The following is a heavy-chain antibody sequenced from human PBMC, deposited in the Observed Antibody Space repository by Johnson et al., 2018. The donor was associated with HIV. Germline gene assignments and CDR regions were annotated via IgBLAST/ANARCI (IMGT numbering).Heavy chain of an antibody. CDR3: AREEGVGDDYGGKSAFDI. CDR1: GFTFSSYA. V-gene: IGHV3-30-3*01. CDR2: ISYDGSNK. D-gene: IGHD4-23*01. J-gene: IGHJ3*02. Sequence: VQLVESGGGVVQPGRSLRLSCAASGFTFSSYAMHWVRQAPGKGLEWVAVISYDGSNKYYADSVKGRFTISRDNSKNTRYLQMNSLRAEDTAVYYCAREEGVGDDYGGKSAFDIWGQETMVTVSS.